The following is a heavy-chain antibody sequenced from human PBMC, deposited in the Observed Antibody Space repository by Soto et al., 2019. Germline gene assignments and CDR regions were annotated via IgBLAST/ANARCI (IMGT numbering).Heavy chain of an antibody. CDR2: PSHTGNT. D-gene: IGHD2-15*01. V-gene: IGHV4-4*07. CDR3: ARDMPAGFTHSFDP. CDR1: DGSVSGYY. Sequence: SHTCPVADGSVSGYYRSWIRKTAGKGLEWIGRPSHTGNTNYNPSLQSRVTISMDTSKNEVSLKLTSMTAADTSVYYCARDMPAGFTHSFDPWGQGSLVSVCS. J-gene: IGHJ5*02.